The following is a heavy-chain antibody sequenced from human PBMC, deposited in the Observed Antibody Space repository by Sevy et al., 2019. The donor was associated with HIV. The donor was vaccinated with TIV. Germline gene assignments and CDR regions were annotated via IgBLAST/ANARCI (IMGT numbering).Heavy chain of an antibody. J-gene: IGHJ4*02. D-gene: IGHD3-3*01. CDR2: IYSDGST. CDR3: AGGGTIFGLVRHYFDY. CDR1: GFSVNSNY. V-gene: IGHV3-66*01. Sequence: GGSLRLSCAASGFSVNSNYMTWVRQAPGKGLDWVSIIYSDGSTKYADALKGRITISRDNSKNTMYLQMNSLRVEDTAVYYCAGGGTIFGLVRHYFDYWGQGTLVTVSS.